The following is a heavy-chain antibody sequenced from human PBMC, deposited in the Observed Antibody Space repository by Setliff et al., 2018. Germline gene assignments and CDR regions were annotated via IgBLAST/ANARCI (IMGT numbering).Heavy chain of an antibody. CDR2: MNPNSSNT. CDR1: GYTFTSYD. J-gene: IGHJ6*02. Sequence: ASVKVSCKASGYTFTSYDINWVRQATGQGLEWMGWMNPNSSNTGYAQKFQGRVTMTRNTSISTAYMELSSLRSEDTAVYYCARDGCSSTSCYWGWYYYGMDVWGQGTTVTVSS. D-gene: IGHD2-2*01. V-gene: IGHV1-8*01. CDR3: ARDGCSSTSCYWGWYYYGMDV.